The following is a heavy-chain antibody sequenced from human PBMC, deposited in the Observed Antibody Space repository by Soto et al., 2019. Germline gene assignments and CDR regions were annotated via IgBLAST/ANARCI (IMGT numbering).Heavy chain of an antibody. CDR2: MNPNSGNT. CDR3: ARAQGYCSGGSCYSGLYYYYYYMDV. D-gene: IGHD2-15*01. J-gene: IGHJ6*03. CDR1: GYTFTSYD. V-gene: IGHV1-8*01. Sequence: ASVKVSCKASGYTFTSYDINWVRQATGQGLEWMGWMNPNSGNTGYAQKFQGRVTMTRNTSISTAHMELSSLRSEDTAVYYCARAQGYCSGGSCYSGLYYYYYYMDVWGKGTTVTVSS.